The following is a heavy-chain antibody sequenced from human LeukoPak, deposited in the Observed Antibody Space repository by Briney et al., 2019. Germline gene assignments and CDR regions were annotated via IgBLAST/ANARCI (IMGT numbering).Heavy chain of an antibody. CDR2: IYTSGST. D-gene: IGHD1-26*01. J-gene: IGHJ3*02. CDR1: GGSISSGSYY. CDR3: ARARVGATAFDI. Sequence: SETLSLTCTVSGGSISSGSYYWSWIRQPAGKGLEWIGRIYTSGSTNYNPSLKSRVTISVDTSKNQFSPKLSSVTAADTAVYYCARARVGATAFDIWGQGTMVTVSS. V-gene: IGHV4-61*02.